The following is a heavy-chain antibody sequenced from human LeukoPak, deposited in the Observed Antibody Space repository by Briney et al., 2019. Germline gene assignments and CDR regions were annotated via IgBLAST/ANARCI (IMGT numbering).Heavy chain of an antibody. CDR2: INHSGST. J-gene: IGHJ1*01. CDR3: ARGSRYPTIGYFQH. D-gene: IGHD1-1*01. V-gene: IGHV4-34*01. CDR1: GGSFSGYY. Sequence: TSETLSLTCAVYGGSFSGYYWSWIRQPPGKGLEWIGEINHSGSTNYNPSLKSRVTISVDTSKNQSSLKLSSVTAADTAVYYCARGSRYPTIGYFQHWGQGTLVTVSS.